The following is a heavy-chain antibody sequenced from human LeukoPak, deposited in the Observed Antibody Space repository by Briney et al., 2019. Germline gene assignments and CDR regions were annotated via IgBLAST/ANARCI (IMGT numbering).Heavy chain of an antibody. CDR3: ARDTIYIVATLAYFDS. CDR2: ISAYNGNT. J-gene: IGHJ4*02. Sequence: EASVKVSCKASGYSFTSNVISWVRQAPGQGLEWMGWISAYNGNTNYAQKLQGRVTMTTDTSTSTAYMVLRSLRSDDTAVYYCARDTIYIVATLAYFDSWGQGTLVTVSS. CDR1: GYSFTSNV. V-gene: IGHV1-18*01. D-gene: IGHD5-12*01.